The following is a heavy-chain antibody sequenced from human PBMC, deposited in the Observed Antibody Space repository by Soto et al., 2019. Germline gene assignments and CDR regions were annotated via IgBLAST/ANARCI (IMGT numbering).Heavy chain of an antibody. V-gene: IGHV4-30-4*01. J-gene: IGHJ3*02. CDR3: ARDLDCGGDCYPKPNAFDI. D-gene: IGHD2-21*02. CDR2: IYYSGGT. Sequence: PSETLSLTCTVSGGSSSSGDYYWSWIRQPPGKGLEWIGYIYYSGGTYYNPSLKSRVTISVDTSKNQFSLKLSSVTAADTAVYYCARDLDCGGDCYPKPNAFDIWGQGTMVTVSS. CDR1: GGSSSSGDYY.